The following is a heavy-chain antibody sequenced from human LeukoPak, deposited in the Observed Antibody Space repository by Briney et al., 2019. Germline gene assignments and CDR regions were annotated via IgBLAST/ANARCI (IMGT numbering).Heavy chain of an antibody. CDR3: ARDLRVGYDYGDYDDS. CDR1: GFTFSSYS. Sequence: GGSLRLSCAASGFTFSSYSMNWVRQAPGKGLEWVSSISSSSSYIYYADSVKGRFTISRDNAKNSLYLQMNSLRAEDTAVYYCARDLRVGYDYGDYDDSWGQGTMATVSS. D-gene: IGHD4-17*01. J-gene: IGHJ3*01. V-gene: IGHV3-21*01. CDR2: ISSSSSYI.